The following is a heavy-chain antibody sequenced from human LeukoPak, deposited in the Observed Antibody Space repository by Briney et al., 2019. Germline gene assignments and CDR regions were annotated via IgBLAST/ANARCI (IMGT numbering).Heavy chain of an antibody. V-gene: IGHV1-18*01. D-gene: IGHD2-15*01. Sequence: GASVKVSCKASGYTFTSYGISWVRQAPGQGLEWMGWISAYNGNTSYAQKLQGRVTMTTDTSTSTAYMELRSLRSDDTAVYYCARVEDIVVVVAVTAFDYWGQGTLVTVSS. CDR1: GYTFTSYG. CDR3: ARVEDIVVVVAVTAFDY. CDR2: ISAYNGNT. J-gene: IGHJ4*02.